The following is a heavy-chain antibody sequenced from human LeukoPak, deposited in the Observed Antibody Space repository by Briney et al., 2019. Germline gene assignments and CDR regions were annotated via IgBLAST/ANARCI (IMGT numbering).Heavy chain of an antibody. J-gene: IGHJ4*02. D-gene: IGHD2-15*01. CDR3: ARDLAYSIDS. V-gene: IGHV3-74*01. CDR2: INSDVSST. Sequence: PGGSLRLSCAASGFTFNIFWMHWVRQAPGKGLVWVSRINSDVSSTTYADSVKGRFTISRDNTKNTLYLQKDSLRVDDTAVYYCARDLAYSIDSWGQGTLVTVSS. CDR1: GFTFNIFW.